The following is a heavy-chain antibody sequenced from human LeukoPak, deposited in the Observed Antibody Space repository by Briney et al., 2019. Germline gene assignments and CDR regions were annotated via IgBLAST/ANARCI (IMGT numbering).Heavy chain of an antibody. V-gene: IGHV4-30-2*01. Sequence: SQTLSLTCAVSGGSISSGGYSWSWIRQPPGKGLEWIGEINHSGSTNYNPSLKSRVTISVDTSKNQFSLKLSSVTAADTAVYYCARRVMVRGSPNWFDPWGQGTLVTVSS. CDR1: GGSISSGGYS. CDR3: ARRVMVRGSPNWFDP. CDR2: INHSGST. D-gene: IGHD3-10*01. J-gene: IGHJ5*02.